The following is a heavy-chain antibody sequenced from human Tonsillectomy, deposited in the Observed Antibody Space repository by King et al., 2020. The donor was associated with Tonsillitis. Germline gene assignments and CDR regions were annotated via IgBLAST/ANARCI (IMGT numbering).Heavy chain of an antibody. CDR2: ISYDGSNK. J-gene: IGHJ4*02. CDR3: ARDIEPGRIVGGFDY. D-gene: IGHD2-21*01. Sequence: QVQLVESGGGVVQPGRSLRLSCAASGFTFSSYAMHWVRQAPGKGLEWVAVISYDGSNKYYADSVKGRFTISRDNSKNTLYLQMNSLRAEDTAVYYCARDIEPGRIVGGFDYWGQGTLVTVSS. CDR1: GFTFSSYA. V-gene: IGHV3-30*04.